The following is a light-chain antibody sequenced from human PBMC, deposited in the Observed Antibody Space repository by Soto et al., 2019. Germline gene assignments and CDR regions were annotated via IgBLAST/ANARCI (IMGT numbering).Light chain of an antibody. J-gene: IGKJ5*01. CDR1: QSVSEY. Sequence: EVVMTQSPATLSVPPGERATLSCRASQSVSEYLAWYQQKPGQAPRLLIYGASTRATGIPARFSGSGSGTEFTLTISSLQSEDFAVYYCQQYHIWPSITFGQGTRLE. CDR3: QQYHIWPSIT. V-gene: IGKV3-15*01. CDR2: GAS.